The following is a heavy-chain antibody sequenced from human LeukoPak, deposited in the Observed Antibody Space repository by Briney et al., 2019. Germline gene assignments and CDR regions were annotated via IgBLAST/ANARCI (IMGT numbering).Heavy chain of an antibody. CDR2: IYYSGST. V-gene: IGHV4-39*01. CDR3: ARPLYSSGWYYFDY. J-gene: IGHJ4*02. CDR1: GGSISSSSYY. Sequence: PSETLSLTCTVSGGSISSSSYYWGWIRQPPGKGLEWIGSIYYSGSTYYNLSLKSRVTISVDTSKNQFSLKLSSVTVADTAVYYCARPLYSSGWYYFDYWGQGTLVTVSS. D-gene: IGHD6-19*01.